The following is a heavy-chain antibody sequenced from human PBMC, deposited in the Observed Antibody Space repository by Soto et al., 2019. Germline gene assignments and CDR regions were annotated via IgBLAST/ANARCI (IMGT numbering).Heavy chain of an antibody. CDR3: ARWGTPIDY. D-gene: IGHD3-16*01. J-gene: IGHJ4*02. CDR2: ISAYNGNT. Sequence: QVQLVQSGAEVKKPGASVKVSCKTSGYTFTNFVISRVRQAPGLGLDWMGWISAYNGNTNYAQKFQGRVTMTTDKSTSTAYMEVRSLRSDDTAVYYCARWGTPIDYWGQGTLVTVSS. CDR1: GYTFTNFV. V-gene: IGHV1-18*01.